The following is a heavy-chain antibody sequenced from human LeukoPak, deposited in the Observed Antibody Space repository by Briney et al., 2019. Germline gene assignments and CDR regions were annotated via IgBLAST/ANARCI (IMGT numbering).Heavy chain of an antibody. V-gene: IGHV3-23*01. CDR2: ISGSGGST. J-gene: IGHJ1*01. D-gene: IGHD2-15*01. Sequence: GGSLRLSCAASGFTFSSYAMSWVRQAPGKGLEWVSAISGSGGSTNYAESVKGRFTISRDNSKNTLYLQMNSLRAEDTAVYYCAKAPCSGGSCNLFQHWGQGTLVTVSS. CDR3: AKAPCSGGSCNLFQH. CDR1: GFTFSSYA.